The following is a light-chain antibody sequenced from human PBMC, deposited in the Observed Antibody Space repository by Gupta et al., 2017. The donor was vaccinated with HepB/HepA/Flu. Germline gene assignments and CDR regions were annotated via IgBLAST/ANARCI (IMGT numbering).Light chain of an antibody. CDR3: QQYGSAPFT. CDR1: QSVSSSY. J-gene: IGKJ3*01. Sequence: EIVLTQSPGTLSLSPGERATLSCRASQSVSSSYVAWYQQKPGQAPRLLIYGASSRATGIPDRFSGSGSGTDFTRTISRLEPEDFAVYYCQQYGSAPFTFGPGTKVDIK. V-gene: IGKV3-20*01. CDR2: GAS.